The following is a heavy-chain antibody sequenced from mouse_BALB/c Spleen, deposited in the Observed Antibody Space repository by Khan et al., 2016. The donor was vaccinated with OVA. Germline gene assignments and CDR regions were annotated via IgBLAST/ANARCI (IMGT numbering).Heavy chain of an antibody. V-gene: IGHV1S137*01. CDR3: ARGIGYYRFAY. D-gene: IGHD2-3*01. CDR1: GYIFTDFS. CDR2: ISTYYGDS. Sequence: QVQLKQSGAELVRPGVSVKISCKGSGYIFTDFSMHWVKRSHAKSLEWIGVISTYYGDSIYNQNFKDKATLTVDKSSSTAYMELARLTSEDSAIYYCARGIGYYRFAYWGQGTLVTVSA. J-gene: IGHJ3*01.